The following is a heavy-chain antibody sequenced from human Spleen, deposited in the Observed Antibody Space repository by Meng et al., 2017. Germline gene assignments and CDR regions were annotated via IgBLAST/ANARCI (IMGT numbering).Heavy chain of an antibody. CDR3: ARDVGSGWDY. CDR2: IKQDGSEK. D-gene: IGHD6-19*01. CDR1: GFTVSHNY. V-gene: IGHV3-7*01. J-gene: IGHJ4*02. Sequence: GESLKISCAASGFTVSHNYMSWVRQAPGKGLEWVANIKQDGSEKYYVDSVKGRFTISRDNAKNSLYLQTNSLRAEDTAVYYCARDVGSGWDYWGQGTLVTVSS.